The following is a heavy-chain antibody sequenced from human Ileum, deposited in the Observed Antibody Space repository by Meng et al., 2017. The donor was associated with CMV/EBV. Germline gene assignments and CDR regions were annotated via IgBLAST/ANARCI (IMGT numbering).Heavy chain of an antibody. D-gene: IGHD2-2*02. CDR3: ARVGLRYCSSTSCYRGGPSHAFDI. J-gene: IGHJ3*02. CDR1: GGSFSGYY. CDR2: INHSGST. V-gene: IGHV4-34*01. Sequence: SETLSLTCAVYGGSFSGYYWSWIRQPPGKGLEWIGEINHSGSTNYNPSLKSRVTISVDTSKNQFSLKLSSVTAADTAVYYCARVGLRYCSSTSCYRGGPSHAFDICGQGTTVTVSS.